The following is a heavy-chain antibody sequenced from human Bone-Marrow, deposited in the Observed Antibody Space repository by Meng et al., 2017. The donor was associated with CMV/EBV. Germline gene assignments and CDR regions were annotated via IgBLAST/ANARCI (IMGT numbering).Heavy chain of an antibody. J-gene: IGHJ6*02. CDR3: AGKTDQLLYYYYGMDV. V-gene: IGHV3-53*01. CDR2: IYSGGST. CDR1: GFTVSSNY. Sequence: GGSLRLSCAASGFTVSSNYMSWVRQAPGKGLEWVSVIYSGGSTYYADSVKGRFTISRDNSKNTLYLQMNSLRAEDTAVYYCAGKTDQLLYYYYGMDVWGQRTTVTVSS. D-gene: IGHD2-2*01.